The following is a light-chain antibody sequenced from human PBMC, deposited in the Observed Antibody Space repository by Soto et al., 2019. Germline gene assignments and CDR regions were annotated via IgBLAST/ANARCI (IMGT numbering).Light chain of an antibody. CDR2: DVS. CDR1: SSDVGGYNY. V-gene: IGLV2-14*01. CDR3: SSYTGSNTPVV. J-gene: IGLJ2*01. Sequence: QSALTQPASVSGSPGQSITISCTGTSSDVGGYNYVSWYQQHPGKAPNLIIFDVSNRPSGDSNRFSGSKSGNSASLTISGLQAEDEADYYCSSYTGSNTPVVFGGGTKLTV.